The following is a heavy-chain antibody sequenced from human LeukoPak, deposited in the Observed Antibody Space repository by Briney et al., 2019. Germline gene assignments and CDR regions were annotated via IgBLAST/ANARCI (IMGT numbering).Heavy chain of an antibody. CDR1: GFTFSSSA. D-gene: IGHD2-15*01. J-gene: IGHJ4*02. CDR3: AKQLGYCSDGSCYFPY. V-gene: IGHV3-23*01. CDR2: ISNNGGYT. Sequence: GGSLRLSCAASGFTFSSSAMSWVRQAPGKGLEWVSAISNNGGYTHYADSVQGRFTISRDNSKSTLCLQMNSLRAEDTAVYYCAKQLGYCSDGSCYFPYWGQGTLVTVSS.